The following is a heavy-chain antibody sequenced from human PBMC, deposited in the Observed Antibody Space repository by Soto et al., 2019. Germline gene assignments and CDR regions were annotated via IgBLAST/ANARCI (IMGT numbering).Heavy chain of an antibody. J-gene: IGHJ4*02. D-gene: IGHD2-21*02. CDR1: GFGFRSLA. CDR2: ISGRGVDT. CDR3: AKDQTDVTLFDY. Sequence: PGGSLRLSVEPSGFGFRSLAMSGFARAPGNGLEWVSSISGRGVDTLYADSVKGRFTISRDNSRNTLYLQVNSLRAEDTAVYYCAKDQTDVTLFDYWGQGTLVTVSS. V-gene: IGHV3-23*01.